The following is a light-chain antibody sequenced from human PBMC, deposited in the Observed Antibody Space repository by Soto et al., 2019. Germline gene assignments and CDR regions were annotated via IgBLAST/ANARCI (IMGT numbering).Light chain of an antibody. CDR2: GAS. V-gene: IGKV3-20*01. Sequence: EIVLTQSPGTLSLSPGDRATLSCRASQSVSSTYLAWYQQKPGQAPRLLIYGASSRATGIPDRFSGSGSGTDFTLTIIRLEPEDFAVYYCQQYGSSPLYTFGQGTKLEIK. CDR3: QQYGSSPLYT. J-gene: IGKJ2*01. CDR1: QSVSSTY.